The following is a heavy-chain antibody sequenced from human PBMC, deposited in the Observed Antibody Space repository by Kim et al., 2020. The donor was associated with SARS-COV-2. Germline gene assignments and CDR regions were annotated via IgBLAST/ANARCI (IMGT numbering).Heavy chain of an antibody. D-gene: IGHD6-6*01. Sequence: ASVKVSCKASGYTFTSYGISWVRQAPGQGLEWMGWISAYNGNTNYAQKLQGRVTMTTDTSTSTAYMELRSLRSDDTAVYYCASLGRKSRIAARPVYGMDVWGQGTTVTVSS. CDR1: GYTFTSYG. CDR2: ISAYNGNT. CDR3: ASLGRKSRIAARPVYGMDV. J-gene: IGHJ6*02. V-gene: IGHV1-18*01.